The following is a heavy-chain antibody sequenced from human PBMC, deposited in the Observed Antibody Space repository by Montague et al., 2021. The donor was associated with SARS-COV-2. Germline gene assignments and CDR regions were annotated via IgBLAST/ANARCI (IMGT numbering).Heavy chain of an antibody. CDR1: GFTFSSYA. J-gene: IGHJ3*02. CDR3: ATSRDVLLWFGELLDAFDI. V-gene: IGHV3-23*01. D-gene: IGHD3-10*01. Sequence: SLRLSCAASGFTFSSYAMSWVRQAPGKGLEWVSAISGSGGSTYYADSVKGRFTISRDNSKSTLYLQMNSLRAEDTAVYYCATSRDVLLWFGELLDAFDIWGQGTMVTVSS. CDR2: ISGSGGST.